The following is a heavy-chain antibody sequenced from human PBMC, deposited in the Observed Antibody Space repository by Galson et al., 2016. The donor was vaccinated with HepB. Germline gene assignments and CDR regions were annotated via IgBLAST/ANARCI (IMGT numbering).Heavy chain of an antibody. CDR3: AGLGPLPYHYHCMDG. V-gene: IGHV5-10-1*01. CDR2: IDPSDSQT. CDR1: GYTFTDYW. Sequence: SGAEVKKPGESLTLSCKASGYTFTDYWITWVRQTPGRGLEWMGRIDPSDSQTEHSPSFQGHVTLSIDKSTNTAHLQWTSLQVSDSAIYYCAGLGPLPYHYHCMDGWGQGTTVTVPS. J-gene: IGHJ6*02. D-gene: IGHD2-15*01.